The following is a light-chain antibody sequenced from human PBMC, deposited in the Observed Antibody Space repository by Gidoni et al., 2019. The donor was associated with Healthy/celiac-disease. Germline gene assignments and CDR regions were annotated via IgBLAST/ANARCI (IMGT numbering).Light chain of an antibody. J-gene: IGKJ1*01. CDR1: QSVSSC. Sequence: EIVLTQSPATLSLSPGERATLSCRASQSVSSCLAWYQQKPGQAPRLLIYDASNRATGIPARFSGSGSGTDFTLTISSLEPEDCAVYYCQQRSNWWTFGQXTKVEIK. CDR3: QQRSNWWT. V-gene: IGKV3-11*01. CDR2: DAS.